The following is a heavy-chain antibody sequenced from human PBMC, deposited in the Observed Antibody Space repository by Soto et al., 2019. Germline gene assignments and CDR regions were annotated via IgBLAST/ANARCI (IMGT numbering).Heavy chain of an antibody. CDR3: ARNRVFSSPSLYYYYYYKDV. CDR1: GGSITTYY. V-gene: IGHV4-59*01. Sequence: SETLSLTCTVSGGSITTYYWSWIRQPPGKGLEWIGYIYYSGSTNYNPALKSRVTISVDTSKNQSSLNLSSVTPADTAVYYCARNRVFSSPSLYYYYYYKDVWGKVTTVTVSS. D-gene: IGHD6-13*01. J-gene: IGHJ6*03. CDR2: IYYSGST.